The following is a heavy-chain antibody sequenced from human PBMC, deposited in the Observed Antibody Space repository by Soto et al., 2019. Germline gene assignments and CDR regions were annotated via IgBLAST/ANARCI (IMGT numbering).Heavy chain of an antibody. CDR3: ARSIVATIFYDY. D-gene: IGHD5-12*01. CDR1: GGSISSYY. V-gene: IGHV4-59*01. CDR2: IYYSGST. Sequence: SETLSLTCTVSGGSISSYYWSWIRQPPGKGLEWIGYIYYSGSTNYNPSLKSRVTISVDTSKNQFSLKLSSVTAADTAVYYCARSIVATIFYDYWGQGTLVTVSS. J-gene: IGHJ4*02.